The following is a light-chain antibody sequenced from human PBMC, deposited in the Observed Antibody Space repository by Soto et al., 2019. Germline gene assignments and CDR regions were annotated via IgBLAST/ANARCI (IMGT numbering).Light chain of an antibody. CDR3: QQYDNLPLT. CDR1: EDIANY. Sequence: DIQMTQSPSSLSASVGDIVTITGQASEDIANYLDWYQQKAGRAPKFLIYDASNLETGVPSRFSGSGSGTDFTLTISSLQPEDIATYYCQQYDNLPLTFGGGTKVDIK. V-gene: IGKV1-33*01. CDR2: DAS. J-gene: IGKJ4*01.